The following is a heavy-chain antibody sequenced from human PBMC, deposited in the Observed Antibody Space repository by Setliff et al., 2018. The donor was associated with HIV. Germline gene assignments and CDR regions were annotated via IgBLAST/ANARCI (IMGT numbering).Heavy chain of an antibody. Sequence: SETLSLTCDVYGGSLADYYWTWIRQSPEKGLEWIGEINLRGNSNYLASLKSRVSMSMDVSKNQFSLKLTSVTAADTAIYFCARGRPFGKFVDYFDSWGQGKLVTVSS. CDR2: INLRGNS. CDR1: GGSLADYY. J-gene: IGHJ4*02. D-gene: IGHD2-21*01. CDR3: ARGRPFGKFVDYFDS. V-gene: IGHV4-34*01.